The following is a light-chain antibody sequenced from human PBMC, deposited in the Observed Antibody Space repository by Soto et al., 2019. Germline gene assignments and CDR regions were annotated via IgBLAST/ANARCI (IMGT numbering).Light chain of an antibody. CDR2: DAS. CDR3: QQTYTTLWT. Sequence: DIQMTQSPSSLSASVGDRVTITCRASQNIRTYINWYQQKSGRAPNLLIFDASRLQSGVPSRFSGTGSGTDFTLTITSLQPEDFATYYCQQTYTTLWTFGQGTKV. J-gene: IGKJ1*01. CDR1: QNIRTY. V-gene: IGKV1-39*01.